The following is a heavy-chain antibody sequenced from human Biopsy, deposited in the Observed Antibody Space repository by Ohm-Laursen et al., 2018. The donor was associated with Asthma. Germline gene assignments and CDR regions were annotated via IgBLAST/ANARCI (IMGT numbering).Heavy chain of an antibody. CDR1: GGSITSSSYY. D-gene: IGHD3-22*01. V-gene: IGHV4-39*01. CDR2: MYHSGSP. Sequence: SQTLSLTCTVSGGSITSSSYYWGWIRQPPGKGMEWIGSMYHSGSPYYHPSLKSRATISGDTSKNQLYLKMSSMTAADTAVYFCVRHQYSSSWSTFDYWGQGALVTVSS. CDR3: VRHQYSSSWSTFDY. J-gene: IGHJ4*02.